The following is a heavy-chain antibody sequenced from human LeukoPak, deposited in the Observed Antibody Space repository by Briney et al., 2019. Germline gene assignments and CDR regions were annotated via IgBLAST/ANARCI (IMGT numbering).Heavy chain of an antibody. V-gene: IGHV4-31*03. J-gene: IGHJ4*02. CDR3: ARAGDSSGYYSIYYFDY. Sequence: SQTLSLTCTVSGGSISSGGYYWSWIRQHPGKGLEWIGYIYYSGSTYYNPSLKSRVTISVDTSKNQFSLKLSSVTAADTAVYYCARAGDSSGYYSIYYFDYWGQGTLVTVSS. CDR1: GGSISSGGYY. D-gene: IGHD3-22*01. CDR2: IYYSGST.